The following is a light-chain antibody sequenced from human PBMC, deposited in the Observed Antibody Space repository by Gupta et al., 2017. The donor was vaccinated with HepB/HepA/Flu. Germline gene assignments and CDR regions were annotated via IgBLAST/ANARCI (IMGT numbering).Light chain of an antibody. CDR1: QSVSDN. V-gene: IGKV3-15*01. CDR2: GAS. Sequence: EIVMTQSPATLSVSPGERVTLSCSASQSVSDNLAWYQQKPGQAPRLPISGASTSYPGVPARFSGSGYAKDVTLTNSSRLSEEFAGSYSQQDNNWHPFTFGHGTKVDIK. CDR3: QQDNNWHPFT. J-gene: IGKJ3*01.